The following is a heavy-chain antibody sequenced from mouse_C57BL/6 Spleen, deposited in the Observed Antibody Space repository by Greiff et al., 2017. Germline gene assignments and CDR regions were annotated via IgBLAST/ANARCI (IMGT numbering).Heavy chain of an antibody. J-gene: IGHJ2*01. CDR2: IYPGSGST. D-gene: IGHD2-2*01. CDR3: ARRSTMVTTGFDY. Sequence: QVQLQQPGAELVKPGASVKMSCKASGYTFTSYWITWVKQRPGHGLAWIGDIYPGSGSTNYNEKFKSKATLTVDTSSSTAYMQLSSLTSEDSAVYYCARRSTMVTTGFDYWGQGTTLTVSA. CDR1: GYTFTSYW. V-gene: IGHV1-55*01.